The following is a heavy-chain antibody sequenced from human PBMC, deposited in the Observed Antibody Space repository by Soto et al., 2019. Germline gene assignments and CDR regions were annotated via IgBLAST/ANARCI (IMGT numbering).Heavy chain of an antibody. Sequence: ASVKVSCKASGYTFSNFGPSWWRQAPGQGLEWMGWISPSNGQTIYAQNFHGRVTMTTDTSTATAHMELRSLISDDTAVYYCARVIMIFGVANLGSYFDYWGQGTRVTVSS. CDR3: ARVIMIFGVANLGSYFDY. V-gene: IGHV1-18*01. CDR2: ISPSNGQT. J-gene: IGHJ4*02. CDR1: GYTFSNFG. D-gene: IGHD3-3*01.